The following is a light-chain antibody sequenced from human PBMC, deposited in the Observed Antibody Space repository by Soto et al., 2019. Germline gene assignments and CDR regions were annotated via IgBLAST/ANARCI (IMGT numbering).Light chain of an antibody. Sequence: DIQMTQSPSTLSASVGDRVTNTCRASQSISSWLAWYQQKPGKAPKLLIYDASSLESGVPSRFSGSGSGTEFNLTISSLQPDDFATYYCQQYNSYSGYTFGQGTKLEIK. J-gene: IGKJ2*01. CDR3: QQYNSYSGYT. CDR2: DAS. V-gene: IGKV1-5*01. CDR1: QSISSW.